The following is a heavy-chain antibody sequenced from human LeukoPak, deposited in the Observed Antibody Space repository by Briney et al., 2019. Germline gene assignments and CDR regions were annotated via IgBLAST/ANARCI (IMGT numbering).Heavy chain of an antibody. CDR1: GFTFSSYG. D-gene: IGHD6-19*01. CDR3: AKTGSIAVSLGY. J-gene: IGHJ4*02. CDR2: ISYDGSNK. Sequence: GGSLRLSCAASGFTFSSYGMHWVRQAPGKGLEWVAVISYDGSNKYYADSVKGRFTISRDNSKNTLYLQMNSLRAEDTAVYYCAKTGSIAVSLGYWGQGTLVTVS. V-gene: IGHV3-30*18.